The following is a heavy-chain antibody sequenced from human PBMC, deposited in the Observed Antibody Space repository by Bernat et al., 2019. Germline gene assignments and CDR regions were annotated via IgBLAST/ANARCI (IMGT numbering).Heavy chain of an antibody. D-gene: IGHD4-17*01. Sequence: QVQLVQSGAEVKKPGASVKVSCKAPGYSFSSYRLSWVRQAPGQGLEWMGWISAYNGNTNYAQKLQGRVTMTTDTSTSTAYMELRSLRSDDTAVYYCARETMTTVYRGVDYWGQGTLVTVYS. CDR1: GYSFSSYR. CDR3: ARETMTTVYRGVDY. J-gene: IGHJ4*02. V-gene: IGHV1-18*01. CDR2: ISAYNGNT.